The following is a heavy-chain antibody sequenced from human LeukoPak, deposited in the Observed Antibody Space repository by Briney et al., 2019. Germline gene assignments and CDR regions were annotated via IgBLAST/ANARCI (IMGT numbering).Heavy chain of an antibody. CDR1: GGSISSSSYY. CDR2: IYYSGST. V-gene: IGHV4-39*01. CDR3: ATSTGSSNLGS. D-gene: IGHD6-13*01. Sequence: PSETLSLTCTVSGGSISSSSYYWGWIRQPPGKGLEWIGSIYYSGSTSYNPSLKSRVTISVDTSKNQFSLKLRFVTAADMAVYYCATSTGSSNLGSWGQGTLVTVSS. J-gene: IGHJ4*02.